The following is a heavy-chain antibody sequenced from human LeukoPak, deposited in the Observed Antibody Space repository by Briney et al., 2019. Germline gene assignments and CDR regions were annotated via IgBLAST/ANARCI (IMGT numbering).Heavy chain of an antibody. J-gene: IGHJ4*02. Sequence: ASVKVSCKASGGTFSSYAISWVRQAPGQGLEWMGRITPILGIANYAQKFQGRVTITADKSTSTAYMELSSLRSEDTAVYYCARETQEMAPEGYWGQGTLVTVSS. V-gene: IGHV1-69*04. CDR2: ITPILGIA. D-gene: IGHD5-24*01. CDR3: ARETQEMAPEGY. CDR1: GGTFSSYA.